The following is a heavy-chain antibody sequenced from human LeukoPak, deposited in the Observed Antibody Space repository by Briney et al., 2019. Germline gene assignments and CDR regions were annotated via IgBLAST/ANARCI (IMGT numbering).Heavy chain of an antibody. Sequence: GESLKISCKGSGYSFTNYWIGWVRQLPGKGLEWMGIIYPGDSDTRYSPSFQGQVTISVDKSISTAYLQWSSLKASDTAMYYCASQVEMATIRGVDAFDIWGQGTMVTVSS. CDR1: GYSFTNYW. CDR2: IYPGDSDT. CDR3: ASQVEMATIRGVDAFDI. J-gene: IGHJ3*02. D-gene: IGHD5-24*01. V-gene: IGHV5-51*01.